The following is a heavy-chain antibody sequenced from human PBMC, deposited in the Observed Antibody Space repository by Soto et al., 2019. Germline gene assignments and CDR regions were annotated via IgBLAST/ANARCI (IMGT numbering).Heavy chain of an antibody. J-gene: IGHJ3*02. V-gene: IGHV3-33*01. CDR2: IWYDGSNK. CDR1: GFTFSSYG. Sequence: QVQLVESGGGVVQPGRSLRLSCAASGFTFSSYGMHWVRQAPGKGLEWVAVIWYDGSNKYYADSVKGRFTISRDNSKNTLYLQMNSLRAEDTAVYYCARDVGAVAGDGDAFDIWGQGTMVTVSS. D-gene: IGHD6-19*01. CDR3: ARDVGAVAGDGDAFDI.